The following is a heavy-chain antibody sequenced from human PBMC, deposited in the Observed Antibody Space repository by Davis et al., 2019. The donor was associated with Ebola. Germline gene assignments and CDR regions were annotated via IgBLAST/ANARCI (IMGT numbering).Heavy chain of an antibody. V-gene: IGHV1-18*04. Sequence: ASVQVSCKASGYTFTSYGISWVRHPPGQGLEWMGWISAYNGNTNYALKFQGRVTMTRNTSISTAYMELSSLRSEDTAVYYCARGGEGYQLLSFDPWGQGTLVTVAS. CDR1: GYTFTSYG. J-gene: IGHJ5*02. D-gene: IGHD2-2*01. CDR2: ISAYNGNT. CDR3: ARGGEGYQLLSFDP.